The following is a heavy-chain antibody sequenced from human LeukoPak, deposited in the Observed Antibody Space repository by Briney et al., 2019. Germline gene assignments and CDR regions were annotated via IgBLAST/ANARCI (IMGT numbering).Heavy chain of an antibody. Sequence: PSETLSLTCAVSGYSISSGYYWGWIRQPAGKGLEWIGHIYTSGATSYNPSLQSRVTISVDTSKHEFSLKLTSLTAADTAVYYCARTGGGVGWFGTIDSWGQGTLVTVSS. CDR3: ARTGGGVGWFGTIDS. V-gene: IGHV4-61*09. D-gene: IGHD1-14*01. J-gene: IGHJ4*02. CDR1: GYSISSGYY. CDR2: IYTSGAT.